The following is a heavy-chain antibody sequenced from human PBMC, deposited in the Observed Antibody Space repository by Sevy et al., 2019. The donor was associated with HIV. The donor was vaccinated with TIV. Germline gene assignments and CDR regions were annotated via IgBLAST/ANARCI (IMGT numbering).Heavy chain of an antibody. CDR2: IYPDDSDT. J-gene: IGHJ4*02. Sequence: GESLKISCKGSGYNFASYWIAWVRQMPGKGLEWMGIIYPDDSDTRYGPSFEGQVTISADKSISTAYLQWTSLKASDTAMYYCAKPSVGGTSVFDYWGQGTLVTVSS. V-gene: IGHV5-51*01. D-gene: IGHD1-26*01. CDR1: GYNFASYW. CDR3: AKPSVGGTSVFDY.